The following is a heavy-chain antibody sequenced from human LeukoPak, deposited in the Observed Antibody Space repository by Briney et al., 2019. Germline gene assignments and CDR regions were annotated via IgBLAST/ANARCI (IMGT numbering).Heavy chain of an antibody. Sequence: SETLSLTCTVSGGSISSYYWSWIRQPPGKGLERIGYIYYSGSTNYNRSLKSRVTISVDTSKNQFSLKLSSVTAADTAVYYCARDTAAAASFDYWGQGTLVTVSS. V-gene: IGHV4-59*01. D-gene: IGHD6-13*01. CDR1: GGSISSYY. J-gene: IGHJ4*02. CDR2: IYYSGST. CDR3: ARDTAAAASFDY.